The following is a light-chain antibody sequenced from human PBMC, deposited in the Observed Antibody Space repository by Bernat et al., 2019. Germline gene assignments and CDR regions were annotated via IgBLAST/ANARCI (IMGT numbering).Light chain of an antibody. Sequence: QSALTQPPSAAGAPGQPVTIFCTGTSSDVGGYNYVSWYQQHPGKAPKLMIYAVNERPSGVPDRFSGSKSGNTASLTVSGLQAEDEADYYCSSYEGDNKVVIGGGTKLTVL. CDR1: SSDVGGYNY. V-gene: IGLV2-8*01. J-gene: IGLJ3*02. CDR3: SSYEGDNKVV. CDR2: AVN.